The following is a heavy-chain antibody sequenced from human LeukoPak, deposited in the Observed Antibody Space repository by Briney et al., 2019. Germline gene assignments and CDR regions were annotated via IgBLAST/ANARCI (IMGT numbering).Heavy chain of an antibody. D-gene: IGHD3-22*01. CDR1: GYTFTSYY. CDR2: IDPSGGST. CDR3: ARDGDYYDSSGYYSLFDY. Sequence: ASVKVSCKASGYTFTSYYMHWVRQAPGQGLEWMGIIDPSGGSTSYAQKFQGRVTMTRDTSTSTVYMELSSLRSEDTAVYYCARDGDYYDSSGYYSLFDYWGQGTLVTVSS. V-gene: IGHV1-46*01. J-gene: IGHJ4*02.